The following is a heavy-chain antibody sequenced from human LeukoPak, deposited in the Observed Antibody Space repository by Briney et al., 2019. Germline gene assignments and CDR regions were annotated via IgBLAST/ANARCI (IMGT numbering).Heavy chain of an antibody. J-gene: IGHJ4*02. CDR2: IVVGSGNT. V-gene: IGHV1-58*02. Sequence: GTXXKVSFKASGFPFTSSAMQWVRQARGQRVEWIGWIVVGSGNTNYRQKFQERVTITREKSKNTAYMELSSLRSEDTAVYYCAAGFQYYYDSSGYPTNWGQGTLVTVSS. CDR1: GFPFTSSA. CDR3: AAGFQYYYDSSGYPTN. D-gene: IGHD3-22*01.